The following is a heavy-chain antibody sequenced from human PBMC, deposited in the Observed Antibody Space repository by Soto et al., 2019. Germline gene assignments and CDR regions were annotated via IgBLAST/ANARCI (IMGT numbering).Heavy chain of an antibody. CDR2: INPNSGGT. V-gene: IGHV1-2*02. D-gene: IGHD6-13*01. CDR1: GYTFTGYY. J-gene: IGHJ4*02. CDR3: ARDSSSWYFFDY. Sequence: ASVKVSCKSSGYTFTGYYMHGVRQAPGQGLEWMGWINPNSGGTNYAQKFQGRVTMTRDTSISTAYMELSRLRSDDTAVYYCARDSSSWYFFDYWGQGTLVTVSS.